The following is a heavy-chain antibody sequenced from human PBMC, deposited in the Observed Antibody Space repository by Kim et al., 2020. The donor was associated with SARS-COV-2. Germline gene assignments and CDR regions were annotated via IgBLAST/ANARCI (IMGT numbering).Heavy chain of an antibody. D-gene: IGHD2-2*01. J-gene: IGHJ4*02. CDR1: GGTVTTSDYY. V-gene: IGHV4-39*01. CDR3: ARTHDYYAYAGVFDC. CDR2: LFWRWST. Sequence: SETLSPTCTVPGGTVTTSDYYWSWIRQTPGRGLEWLGNLFWRWSTFYNPSLESRVSLSIDRSKHPFSVTLTSVTGADTAFYYCARTHDYYAYAGVFDCWGQGALATVSS.